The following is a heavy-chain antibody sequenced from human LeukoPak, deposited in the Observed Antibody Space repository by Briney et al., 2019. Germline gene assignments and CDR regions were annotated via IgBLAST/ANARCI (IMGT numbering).Heavy chain of an antibody. CDR2: ISGSGGST. V-gene: IGHV3-23*01. J-gene: IGHJ4*02. D-gene: IGHD2-21*02. CDR3: AKGPNIVVVTALDY. Sequence: TGGSLRLSCAASGFTFSSYAMSWVRQAPGKGLEWVSAISGSGGSTFYADSVKGRFTISRDNSKNTLYLQMNSLRADDTAVYYCAKGPNIVVVTALDYWGQGTLVTVSS. CDR1: GFTFSSYA.